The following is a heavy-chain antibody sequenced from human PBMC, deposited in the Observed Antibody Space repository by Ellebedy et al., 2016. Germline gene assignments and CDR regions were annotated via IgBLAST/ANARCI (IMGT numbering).Heavy chain of an antibody. CDR2: ISGSGGST. D-gene: IGHD3-22*01. J-gene: IGHJ4*02. Sequence: GGSLRLSXVASGFTFRTYWMNWVRQAPRKGLEWVSAISGSGGSTYYADSVKGRFTISRDNSKNTLYLQMNSLRAEDTAVYYCAKDRPYYYDSSGYYYDLDYWGQGTLVTVSS. CDR3: AKDRPYYYDSSGYYYDLDY. CDR1: GFTFRTYW. V-gene: IGHV3-23*01.